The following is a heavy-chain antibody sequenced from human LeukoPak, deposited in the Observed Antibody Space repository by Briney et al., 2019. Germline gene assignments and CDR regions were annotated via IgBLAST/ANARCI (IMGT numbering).Heavy chain of an antibody. CDR2: IIPIFGTA. D-gene: IGHD3-9*01. J-gene: IGHJ6*03. CDR3: ARGYTYYDILTGYSRGGCYMDV. V-gene: IGHV1-69*13. Sequence: TVKVSCKASSYTFNTDGITWVRQAPGQGLECMGGIIPIFGTANYAQKFQGRVTITADESTSTAYMELSSLRSEDTAVYYCARGYTYYDILTGYSRGGCYMDVWGKGTTVTVSS. CDR1: SYTFNTDG.